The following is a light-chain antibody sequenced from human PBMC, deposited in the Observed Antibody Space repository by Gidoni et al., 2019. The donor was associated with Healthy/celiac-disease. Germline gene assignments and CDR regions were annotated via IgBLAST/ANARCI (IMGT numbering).Light chain of an antibody. CDR2: DVS. CDR1: SSDFGCYNY. Sequence: QYALNQPASVSASPGQLSTISCTGTSSDFGCYNYVSWYQQHPGKAPKLMIYDVSNRPSGVSIRFSGSKSGDTASLTISGLQAEDEADYDCSSYTSSSWVFGGGTKLTVL. V-gene: IGLV2-14*03. J-gene: IGLJ3*02. CDR3: SSYTSSSWV.